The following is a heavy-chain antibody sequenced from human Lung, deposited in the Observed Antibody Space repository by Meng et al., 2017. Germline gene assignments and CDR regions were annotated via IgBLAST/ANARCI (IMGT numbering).Heavy chain of an antibody. CDR3: ARGQKGYFDL. V-gene: IGHV4-30-4*01. CDR2: IYNSGST. CDR1: GGSISRSNYY. Sequence: QAQLPDAGPALRHPHHTLALSCTVAGGSISRSNYYWSWIRQPPGKGLEWSGHIYNSGSTYYNPSLKSRITISVDTSNNQFSLKLSSVTAADTAVYYCARGQKGYFDLWGRGTLVTVSS. J-gene: IGHJ2*01.